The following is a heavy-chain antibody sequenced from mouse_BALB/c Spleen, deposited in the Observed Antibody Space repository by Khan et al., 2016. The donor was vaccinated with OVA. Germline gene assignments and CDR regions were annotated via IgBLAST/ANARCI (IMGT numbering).Heavy chain of an antibody. CDR1: GYTFTSYW. V-gene: IGHV1-87*01. D-gene: IGHD1-1*01. CDR3: VRGGITTGYFDY. Sequence: VKLQESGTELARPGASVKLSCKASGYTFTSYWMQWVKQRPGQGLEWIGAIYPGDGNTRYTQKFKGKATLNADKSSSTAYMQLSSLAAEDSAVYFCVRGGITTGYFDYWGQGTTLTVSS. J-gene: IGHJ2*01. CDR2: IYPGDGNT.